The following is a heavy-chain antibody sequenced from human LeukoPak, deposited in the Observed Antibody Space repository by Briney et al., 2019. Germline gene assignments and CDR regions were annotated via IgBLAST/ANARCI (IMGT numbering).Heavy chain of an antibody. J-gene: IGHJ4*02. D-gene: IGHD3-22*01. Sequence: RSGGSLRLSCAASGFTFSSYSMNWVRQAPGKGLEWVSYISSSSSTIYYADSVKGRFTISRDNAKNSLYLQMNSLRAEDTAVYYCARDRAYYDSSGPGPVRIYWGQGTLVTVSS. CDR3: ARDRAYYDSSGPGPVRIY. CDR2: ISSSSSTI. V-gene: IGHV3-48*01. CDR1: GFTFSSYS.